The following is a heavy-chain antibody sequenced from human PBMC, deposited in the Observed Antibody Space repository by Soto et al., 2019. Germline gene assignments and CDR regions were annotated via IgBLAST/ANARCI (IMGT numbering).Heavy chain of an antibody. D-gene: IGHD6-13*01. Sequence: QVQLVQSGAEVKKPGSSVKVSCKASGGTFSSYAISWVRQAPGQGLEWMGGIIPILGTANYAQKFQGRVTITADESPSTAYVELGSLRSEDAAVYYCARGSGWSDLDYWGQGTLVTVSS. CDR2: IIPILGTA. CDR1: GGTFSSYA. CDR3: ARGSGWSDLDY. J-gene: IGHJ4*02. V-gene: IGHV1-69*11.